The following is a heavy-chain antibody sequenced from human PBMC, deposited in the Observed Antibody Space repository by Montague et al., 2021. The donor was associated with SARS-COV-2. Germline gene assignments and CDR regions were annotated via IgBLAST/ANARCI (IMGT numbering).Heavy chain of an antibody. D-gene: IGHD3-9*01. Sequence: SLRLSCAASGFNFDEYGMSWVRQAPGKGLEWVSGINWNGGSTGYAGSVKGRFTISRDNAKNSLYLQMNSLRAEDTALYYCARGNYDILTRYYSRDYYYGMDVWGQGTTVTASS. V-gene: IGHV3-20*04. J-gene: IGHJ6*02. CDR2: INWNGGST. CDR3: ARGNYDILTRYYSRDYYYGMDV. CDR1: GFNFDEYG.